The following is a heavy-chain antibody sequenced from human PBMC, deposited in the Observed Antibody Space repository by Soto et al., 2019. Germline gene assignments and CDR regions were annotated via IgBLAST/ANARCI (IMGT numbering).Heavy chain of an antibody. CDR2: LHSGGDT. CDR1: GIPVSSNY. Sequence: PGGSLRLSCVASGIPVSSNYMTWVRQAPGKGLEWVSVLHSGGDTYYANSVKGRFTISRHDSTNTVFLQMNSLTAEDTAVYYCARDGPYYYASRMDVWGQGTTVNVSS. J-gene: IGHJ6*02. D-gene: IGHD3-10*01. CDR3: ARDGPYYYASRMDV. V-gene: IGHV3-53*04.